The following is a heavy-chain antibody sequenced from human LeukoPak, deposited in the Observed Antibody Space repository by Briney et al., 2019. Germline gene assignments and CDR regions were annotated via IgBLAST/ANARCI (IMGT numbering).Heavy chain of an antibody. CDR2: IGDSGEIE. D-gene: IGHD6-19*01. CDR3: AKAYSSGWTPFDY. CDR1: GLILRGHA. J-gene: IGHJ4*02. V-gene: IGHV3-23*01. Sequence: GGSLTLSCEASGLILRGHAMSWVRQAPGKGLEWVSGIGDSGEIERYADSVKGRFTISRDNFRNTVYLEMRSLRPEDPAVYYCAKAYSSGWTPFDYWGQGTQVTVSS.